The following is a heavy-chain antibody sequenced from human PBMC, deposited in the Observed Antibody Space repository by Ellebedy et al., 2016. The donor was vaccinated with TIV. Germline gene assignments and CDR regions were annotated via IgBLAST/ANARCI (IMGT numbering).Heavy chain of an antibody. V-gene: IGHV3-33*01. D-gene: IGHD3-22*01. Sequence: GESLKISXAASGFTFSSYGMHWVRQAPGKGLEWVAVIWYDGSNKYYADSVKGRFTISRDNSKNTLYLQMNSLRAEDTAVYYCARDAHYYDSSGTFDYWGQGTLVTVSS. CDR3: ARDAHYYDSSGTFDY. J-gene: IGHJ4*02. CDR2: IWYDGSNK. CDR1: GFTFSSYG.